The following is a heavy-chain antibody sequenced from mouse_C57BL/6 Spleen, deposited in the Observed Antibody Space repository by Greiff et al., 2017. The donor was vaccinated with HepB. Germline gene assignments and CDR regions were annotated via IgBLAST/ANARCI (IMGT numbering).Heavy chain of an antibody. Sequence: QVQLQQPGAELVRPGTSVKLSCKASGYTFTSYWMHWVKQRPGQGLEWIGVIDPSDSYTNYNQKFKGKATLTVDTSSSTAYMQLSSLTSEDSAVYYCARFLLGRVYWGQGTTLTVSS. CDR3: ARFLLGRVY. V-gene: IGHV1-59*01. CDR1: GYTFTSYW. CDR2: IDPSDSYT. J-gene: IGHJ2*01. D-gene: IGHD1-1*01.